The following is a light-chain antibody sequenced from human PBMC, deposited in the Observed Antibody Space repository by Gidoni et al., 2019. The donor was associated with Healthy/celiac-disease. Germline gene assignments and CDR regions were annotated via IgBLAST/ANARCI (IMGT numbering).Light chain of an antibody. Sequence: EIVLTQSPGTLSLSPGERATLSCRASQSVSSSYLAWYQQKPCQAPRLLIYGASSRATGIPDRLSGSGSGTDFTLTISRLEPEDFAVYYCQQYGSSPLTFGGGTKVEIK. J-gene: IGKJ4*01. CDR3: QQYGSSPLT. CDR1: QSVSSSY. CDR2: GAS. V-gene: IGKV3-20*01.